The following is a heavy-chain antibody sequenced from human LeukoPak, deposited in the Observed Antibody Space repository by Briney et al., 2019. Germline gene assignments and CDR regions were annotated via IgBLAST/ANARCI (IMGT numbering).Heavy chain of an antibody. CDR3: VRDLDFVWTPGDDFDF. D-gene: IGHD3-16*01. Sequence: GGSLRLSCAASGFAFSAYWMHWVRQAPGKGLEWVARINEDAATISYADSVKGRFIISRDNSKKSLYLQMNNLRAEDTAVYYCVRDLDFVWTPGDDFDFWGQGTLVTVTS. V-gene: IGHV3-74*01. CDR2: INEDAATI. J-gene: IGHJ4*02. CDR1: GFAFSAYW.